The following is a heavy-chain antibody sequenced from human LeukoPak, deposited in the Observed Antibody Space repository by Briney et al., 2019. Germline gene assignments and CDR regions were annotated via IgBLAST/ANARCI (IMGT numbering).Heavy chain of an antibody. CDR1: GFSFSTFY. CDR3: ARTRSSSGYLDV. V-gene: IGHV1-46*01. D-gene: IGHD3-10*01. Sequence: ASVEVSCKTFGFSFSTFYIHWLRRAPGQGLEWMGIIHPNGFITRYAQRFKGRVSMTRDPSTSTVYMELNSLIFDDTAVYYCARTRSSSGYLDVWGTGTTVTVSS. J-gene: IGHJ6*03. CDR2: IHPNGFIT.